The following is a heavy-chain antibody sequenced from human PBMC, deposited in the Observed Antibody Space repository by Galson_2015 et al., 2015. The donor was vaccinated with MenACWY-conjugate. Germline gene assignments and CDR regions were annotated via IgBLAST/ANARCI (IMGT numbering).Heavy chain of an antibody. V-gene: IGHV3-7*03. CDR3: AKDQARRSYDALTGYLVYGMNV. CDR2: IKQDGSEK. J-gene: IGHJ6*02. CDR1: GFTFSNYW. Sequence: SLRLSCAASGFTFSNYWMSWVRQAPGKGPEWVANIKQDGSEKYYVDSVRGRFTISRDNAKNSLYLQMNSLRADDTAVYYCAKDQARRSYDALTGYLVYGMNVWGQGTTVIVSS. D-gene: IGHD3-9*01.